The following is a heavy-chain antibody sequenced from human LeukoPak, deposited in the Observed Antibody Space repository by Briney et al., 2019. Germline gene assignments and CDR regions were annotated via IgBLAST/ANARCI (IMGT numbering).Heavy chain of an antibody. CDR3: ARVPSGAVAGTVDAFDI. CDR1: GFTFSSYW. Sequence: PGGSLRLSCAASGFTFSSYWMSWVRQAPGKGLEWVANIKQDGSEKYYVDSVKGRFTISRDNAKNSLYLQMNSLRAEDTAVYYCARVPSGAVAGTVDAFDIWGQGTMVTVSS. CDR2: IKQDGSEK. D-gene: IGHD6-19*01. V-gene: IGHV3-7*01. J-gene: IGHJ3*02.